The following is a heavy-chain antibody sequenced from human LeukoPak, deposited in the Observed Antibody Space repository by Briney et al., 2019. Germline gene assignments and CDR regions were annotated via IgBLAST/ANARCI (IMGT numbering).Heavy chain of an antibody. CDR1: GYTFTGYY. V-gene: IGHV1-2*02. J-gene: IGHJ4*02. D-gene: IGHD3-9*01. CDR3: ARVSSFDWLYYFDY. CDR2: INPNSGGT. Sequence: GASVKVSCKASGYTFTGYYMHWVRQAPGQGLEWMGWINPNSGGTNYAQKFQGRVTMTRDTSISTAYMELSRLGSDDTAIYYCARVSSFDWLYYFDYWGQGTLVTVSS.